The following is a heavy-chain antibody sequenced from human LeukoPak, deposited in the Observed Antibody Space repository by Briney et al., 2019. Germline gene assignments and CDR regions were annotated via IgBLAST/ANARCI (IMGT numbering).Heavy chain of an antibody. D-gene: IGHD1-26*01. CDR3: ARDFGPRTNIVGLTSRRAFDI. Sequence: SETLSLTCTVSGVSVSSGRYFWSWIRQPPGKGLEWIGYIYYSASTNYNPSLKSRVTISVDTSKNQFSLKLSSVTAADTAVYYCARDFGPRTNIVGLTSRRAFDIWGQGTMVTVSS. CDR2: IYYSAST. J-gene: IGHJ3*02. CDR1: GVSVSSGRYF. V-gene: IGHV4-61*01.